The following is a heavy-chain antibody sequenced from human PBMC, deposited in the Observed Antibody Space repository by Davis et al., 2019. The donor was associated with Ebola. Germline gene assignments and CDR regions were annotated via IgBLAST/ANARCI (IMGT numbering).Heavy chain of an antibody. D-gene: IGHD4-23*01. CDR1: GFTLRSYS. V-gene: IGHV3-48*02. CDR3: ATNHDYGGNWDDYYYGMDV. CDR2: ISSSSSTI. J-gene: IGHJ6*02. Sequence: SLKPPCAAPGFTLRSYSMNWVRQAPGKGLEWVSYISSSSSTIYYADSVKGRFTISRDNAKNSLYLQMNSLRDEDTAVYYCATNHDYGGNWDDYYYGMDVWGQGTTVTVSS.